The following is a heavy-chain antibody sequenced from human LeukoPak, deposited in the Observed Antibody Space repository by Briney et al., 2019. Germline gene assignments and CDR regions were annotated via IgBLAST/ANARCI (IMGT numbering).Heavy chain of an antibody. Sequence: ASVKVSCKASGYTFTGYYMHWVRQAPGQGLEWMGIMNPSGGSTTFAQNFQGRVTMTRDTSTSTVYMELSSLRSEDTAVYYCAREAVTIFGLVRTQTTKSPHRFDPWGQGTLVTVSS. D-gene: IGHD3-3*01. CDR3: AREAVTIFGLVRTQTTKSPHRFDP. CDR2: MNPSGGST. J-gene: IGHJ5*02. V-gene: IGHV1-46*01. CDR1: GYTFTGYY.